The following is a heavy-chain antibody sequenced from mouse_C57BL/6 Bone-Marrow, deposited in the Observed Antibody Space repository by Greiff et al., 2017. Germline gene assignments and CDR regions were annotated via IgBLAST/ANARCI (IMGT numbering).Heavy chain of an antibody. Sequence: VQLQQPGAELVKPGASVKMSCKASGYTFTSYWITWVQQRPGQGLEWIGDIYPGSGSTNYNEKFKSKATMTVDTSSSTAYMQLSSLTSEDSAVYYGASSGYYGSSRGWYFDVWGTGTTVTVSS. CDR3: ASSGYYGSSRGWYFDV. J-gene: IGHJ1*03. CDR1: GYTFTSYW. V-gene: IGHV1-55*01. CDR2: IYPGSGST. D-gene: IGHD1-1*01.